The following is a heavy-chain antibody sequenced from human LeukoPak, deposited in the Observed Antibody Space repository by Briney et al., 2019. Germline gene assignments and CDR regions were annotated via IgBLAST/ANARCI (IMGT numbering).Heavy chain of an antibody. CDR1: GGSISSSGSY. CDR2: IYYSGTT. J-gene: IGHJ4*02. V-gene: IGHV4-39*01. CDR3: ARLDFWTGYSTFDY. D-gene: IGHD3/OR15-3a*01. Sequence: SETLSLTCTVSGGSISSSGSYWGWIRQPPGVGLEWIGSIYYSGTTYYNPSLKSRVAISVDTSKNQFSLKLSSVTAADTAVYYCARLDFWTGYSTFDYWGQGTLVTVSS.